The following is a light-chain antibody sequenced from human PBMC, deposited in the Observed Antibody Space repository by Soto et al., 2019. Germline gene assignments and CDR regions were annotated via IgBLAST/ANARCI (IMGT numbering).Light chain of an antibody. V-gene: IGLV2-14*02. Sequence: QSVLTQPASVSASPGQSITISCTATSNDVGFSKFVSWYQQQPGKSPQVLVYEGTKRPSGIPDRFSGSKSGTSATLGITGLQTGDEADYYCGTWNGSLSLFGGGTKVTVL. CDR1: SNDVGFSKF. CDR3: GTWNGSLSL. CDR2: EGT. J-gene: IGLJ3*02.